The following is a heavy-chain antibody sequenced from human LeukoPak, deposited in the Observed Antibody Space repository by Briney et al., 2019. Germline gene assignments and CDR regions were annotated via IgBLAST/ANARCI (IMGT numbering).Heavy chain of an antibody. D-gene: IGHD6-13*01. V-gene: IGHV3-48*01. CDR3: ARDQQQLGSFDL. CDR1: GFTFSSYS. Sequence: GGSLRLSCAASGFTFSSYSMNWVRQAPGKGLEWVSYISSSSSTIYYADSVKGRFTISRDNSKNTLYLQMNSLRAEDTAVYYCARDQQQLGSFDLWGRGTLVTVSS. J-gene: IGHJ2*01. CDR2: ISSSSSTI.